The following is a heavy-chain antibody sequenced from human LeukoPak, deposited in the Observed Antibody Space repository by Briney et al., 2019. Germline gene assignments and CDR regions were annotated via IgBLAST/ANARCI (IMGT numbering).Heavy chain of an antibody. J-gene: IGHJ4*02. CDR2: ISHDGSVK. V-gene: IGHV3-30*18. D-gene: IGHD2-15*01. Sequence: GGSLRLSCAASGFTFNNYGMQWVRQTPGKGLEWVTVISHDGSVKHYADSVKGRFTISRDNSKNTLYLQMNSLRAEDTAVYYCAKGGSGHSVGGSCYYDYWGQGTLVTVSS. CDR3: AKGGSGHSVGGSCYYDY. CDR1: GFTFNNYG.